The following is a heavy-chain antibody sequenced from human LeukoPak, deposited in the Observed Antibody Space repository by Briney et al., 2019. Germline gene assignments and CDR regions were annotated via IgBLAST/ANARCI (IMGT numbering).Heavy chain of an antibody. CDR3: ARAVYGFDAFDI. V-gene: IGHV3-21*01. D-gene: IGHD4-17*01. CDR1: GFTFSSYS. CDR2: ISSSSSYI. Sequence: PGGSLRLSCAASGFTFSSYSMNWVRQAPGKGLGWVSSISSSSSYIYYADSVKGRFTISRDNAKSSLYLQMNSLRAEDTAVYYCARAVYGFDAFDIWGQGTMVTVSS. J-gene: IGHJ3*02.